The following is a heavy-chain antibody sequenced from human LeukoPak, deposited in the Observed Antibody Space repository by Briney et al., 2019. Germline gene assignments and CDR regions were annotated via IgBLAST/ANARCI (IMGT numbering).Heavy chain of an antibody. J-gene: IGHJ4*02. CDR3: AKDSGWILFDD. V-gene: IGHV3-23*01. CDR2: ISGSGDTT. D-gene: IGHD2-2*03. Sequence: PGGSLRLSCAASGFTFSSYAMSWVRQAPGKGLEWVSVISGSGDTTNYADSVKGRFTISRDNSKNTLYLQMNSLRAEDTAVYYCAKDSGWILFDDWGQGTLVTVSS. CDR1: GFTFSSYA.